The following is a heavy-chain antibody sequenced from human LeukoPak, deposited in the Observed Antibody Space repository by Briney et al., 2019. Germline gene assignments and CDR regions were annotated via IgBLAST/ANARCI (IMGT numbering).Heavy chain of an antibody. V-gene: IGHV4-61*01. CDR3: ARSPSGYRFDY. J-gene: IGHJ4*02. D-gene: IGHD3-22*01. Sequence: SETLSLTCTVSGVSVTSGTYFWTWIRQPPGKGLDWIGFISNSRSTNYNPSLKSRVTISRDTSKNRFSLNLNSVTAADTAVYFCARSPSGYRFDYWGQGALVTVSS. CDR1: GVSVTSGTYF. CDR2: ISNSRST.